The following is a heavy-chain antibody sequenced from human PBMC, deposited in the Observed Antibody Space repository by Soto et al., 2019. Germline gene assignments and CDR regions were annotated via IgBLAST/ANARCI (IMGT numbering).Heavy chain of an antibody. D-gene: IGHD3-10*01. Sequence: PGGSLRLSCAASGFTFSSYAMHWVRQAPGKGLEWVAVISYDGSNKYYADSVKGRFTISRDNSKNTLYLQMNSLRAEDTAVYYCARDMVPFRIIPDWFDPWGQGTLVTVSS. CDR1: GFTFSSYA. J-gene: IGHJ5*02. CDR2: ISYDGSNK. V-gene: IGHV3-30-3*01. CDR3: ARDMVPFRIIPDWFDP.